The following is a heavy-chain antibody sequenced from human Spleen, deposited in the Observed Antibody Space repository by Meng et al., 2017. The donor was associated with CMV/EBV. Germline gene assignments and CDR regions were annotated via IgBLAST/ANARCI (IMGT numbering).Heavy chain of an antibody. Sequence: GESLKISCAASGFTFSSYEMNWVRQAPGKGLEWVSYISSSGTTIYYADSVKGRFTISRDNAKNSLYLQMNSLRVEDTALYYCARERFSTTVITQGYFDYWGQGTLVTVSS. CDR2: ISSSGTTI. CDR3: ARERFSTTVITQGYFDY. D-gene: IGHD4-17*01. V-gene: IGHV3-48*03. CDR1: GFTFSSYE. J-gene: IGHJ4*02.